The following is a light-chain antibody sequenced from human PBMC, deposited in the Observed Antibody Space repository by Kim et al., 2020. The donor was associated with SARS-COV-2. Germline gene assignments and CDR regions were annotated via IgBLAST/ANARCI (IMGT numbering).Light chain of an antibody. J-gene: IGLJ1*01. V-gene: IGLV10-54*01. CDR3: SAWDSSLYAHV. CDR1: SNNVGYQG. CDR2: RNN. Sequence: QAGLTQPPSVSKGLRQTATLTCTGNSNNVGYQGAAWLQHHQGHPPKLLSYRNNNRPSGISERFSASRSGNTASLTITGLQPEDEADYYCSAWDSSLYAHVFGRGTKVTVL.